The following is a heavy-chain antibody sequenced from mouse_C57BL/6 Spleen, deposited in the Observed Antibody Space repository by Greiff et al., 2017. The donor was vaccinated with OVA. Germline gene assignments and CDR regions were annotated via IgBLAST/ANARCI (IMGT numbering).Heavy chain of an antibody. CDR1: GYSFTGYF. D-gene: IGHD2-1*01. CDR3: ERAGGNYLDWYFDV. V-gene: IGHV1-20*01. CDR2: ITPYNGDT. Sequence: VQLQQSGPELVKPGDSVKISCKASGYSFTGYFMNWVMQSHGKSLEWIGRITPYNGDTFYNQKFKGKATLTVDKSSSTAHMELRSLTSEDSAVDYCERAGGNYLDWYFDVWGTGTTVTVSS. J-gene: IGHJ1*03.